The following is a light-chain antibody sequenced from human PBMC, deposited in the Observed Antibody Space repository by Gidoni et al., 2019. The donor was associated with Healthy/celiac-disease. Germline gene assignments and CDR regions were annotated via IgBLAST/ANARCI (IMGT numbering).Light chain of an antibody. CDR3: QQRSNWPPVFT. CDR2: DAS. Sequence: DIVLTQSPATLSLSPGERATLSCRASQSVSSYLAWYQQTPGQAPRLLIYDASNRATGIPARFSGSGSGTDFTLTISSLEPEDFAVYYCQQRSNWPPVFTFXGXTKVEIK. V-gene: IGKV3-11*01. J-gene: IGKJ4*01. CDR1: QSVSSY.